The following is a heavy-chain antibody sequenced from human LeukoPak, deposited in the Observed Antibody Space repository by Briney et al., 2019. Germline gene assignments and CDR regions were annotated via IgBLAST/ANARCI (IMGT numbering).Heavy chain of an antibody. V-gene: IGHV3-11*01. CDR2: ISSSGSTM. D-gene: IGHD6-19*01. CDR3: AKAYSSAWYNEYFQY. J-gene: IGHJ1*01. Sequence: GGSLRLSCAASGFIFSDYYMSWIRQAPGKGLEWVSYISSSGSTMYYTDSVKGRFTISRDNAKDSLYLQMNSLRAEDTAVYYCAKAYSSAWYNEYFQYWGQGTLVTVSS. CDR1: GFIFSDYY.